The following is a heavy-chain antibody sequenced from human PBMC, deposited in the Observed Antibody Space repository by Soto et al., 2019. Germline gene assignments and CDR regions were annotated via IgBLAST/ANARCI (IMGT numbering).Heavy chain of an antibody. J-gene: IGHJ4*02. V-gene: IGHV1-69*13. CDR3: ARAIAAAGYYFDY. CDR1: GGTFSSYA. D-gene: IGHD6-13*01. CDR2: IIPIFGTA. Sequence: SVKVSCKASGGTFSSYAISWVRQAPGQGLEWMGGIIPIFGTANYAQKFQGRVTITADESTNTAYMELSSLRSEDTAVYYCARAIAAAGYYFDYWGQGTLVTVSS.